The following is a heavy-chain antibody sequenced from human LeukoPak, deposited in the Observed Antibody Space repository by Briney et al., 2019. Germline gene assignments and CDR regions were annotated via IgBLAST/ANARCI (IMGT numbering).Heavy chain of an antibody. CDR3: ARGAYRIAAAGGFDY. V-gene: IGHV3-48*03. CDR2: ISSSGSTI. CDR1: GFTFSSYE. Sequence: GSLRLSCAASGFTFSSYEINWVRQAPGKGLEWVSYISSSGSTIYYADSVKGRFTISRDNAKNSLYLQMNSLRAEDTAVYYCARGAYRIAAAGGFDYWGQGTLVTVSS. D-gene: IGHD6-13*01. J-gene: IGHJ4*02.